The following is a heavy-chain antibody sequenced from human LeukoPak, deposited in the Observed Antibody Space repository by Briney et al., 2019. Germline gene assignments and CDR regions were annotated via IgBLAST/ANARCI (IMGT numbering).Heavy chain of an antibody. D-gene: IGHD1/OR15-1a*01. J-gene: IGHJ4*02. CDR3: ARIDWNNVDY. CDR1: GGSISSYY. V-gene: IGHV4-59*01. Sequence: SETLSLTCTVSGGSISSYYWAWIRQPPGKGLEWIGYIYFSGSTNYNPSLKSRVTISLDTSKSQFSLKLSSVTAADTAVYYCARIDWNNVDYWGQGTLVTVSS. CDR2: IYFSGST.